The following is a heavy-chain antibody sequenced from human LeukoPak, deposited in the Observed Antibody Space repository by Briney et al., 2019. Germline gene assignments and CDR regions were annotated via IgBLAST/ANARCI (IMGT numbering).Heavy chain of an antibody. CDR3: ARTRATVTTWNV. D-gene: IGHD4-17*01. CDR2: IKQDGSEK. V-gene: IGHV3-7*01. J-gene: IGHJ6*02. Sequence: SGGSLRLSCAASGFTFTTYWMSWVRQAPGKGLEWVANIKQDGSEKYYVDSVKGRFTISRDNAKNSLYLQMNSLRAEDTAVYYCARTRATVTTWNVWGQGTTVTVSS. CDR1: GFTFTTYW.